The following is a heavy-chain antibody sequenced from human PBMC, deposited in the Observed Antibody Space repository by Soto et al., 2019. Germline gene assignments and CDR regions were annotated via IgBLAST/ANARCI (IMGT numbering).Heavy chain of an antibody. Sequence: PGGSLRLSCAASGFPFSSYAMTWVRQAPGKGLEWVSGISDSGSNTYYRDSVKGRFTISRDSSKNTVYLQMNNLRVEDTAVYYCAKRNGSGQRGNWFDPWGQGTLVTVSS. CDR3: AKRNGSGQRGNWFDP. V-gene: IGHV3-23*01. CDR2: ISDSGSNT. D-gene: IGHD3-10*01. CDR1: GFPFSSYA. J-gene: IGHJ5*02.